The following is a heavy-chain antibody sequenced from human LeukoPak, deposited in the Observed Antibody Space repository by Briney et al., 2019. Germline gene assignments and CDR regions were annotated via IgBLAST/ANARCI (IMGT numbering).Heavy chain of an antibody. CDR1: GFTFSSYS. D-gene: IGHD2-2*01. V-gene: IGHV3-48*01. CDR2: ISSGSTTI. Sequence: NPGGSLRLSCAASGFTFSSYSINWVRQAPGKGLEWVSFISSGSTTIFYADSVKGRFTISRDNSKNTLYLQMNSLRAEDTAVYYCAKGLSSTSPGGYYYMDVWGKGTTVTVSS. J-gene: IGHJ6*03. CDR3: AKGLSSTSPGGYYYMDV.